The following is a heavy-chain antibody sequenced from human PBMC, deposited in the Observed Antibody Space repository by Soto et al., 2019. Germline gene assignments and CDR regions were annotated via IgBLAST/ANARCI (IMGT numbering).Heavy chain of an antibody. CDR2: INPNSGGT. D-gene: IGHD3-3*01. CDR1: GYTFTGYY. CDR3: ARSPPGDDFWSGYYPSSWFDP. V-gene: IGHV1-2*02. Sequence: ASVKVSCKASGYTFTGYYMHWVRQAPGQGLEWMGWINPNSGGTNYAQKFQGRVTMTRDTSISTAYMELSRLRSDDTAVYYCARSPPGDDFWSGYYPSSWFDPWGPRTLVTVSS. J-gene: IGHJ5*02.